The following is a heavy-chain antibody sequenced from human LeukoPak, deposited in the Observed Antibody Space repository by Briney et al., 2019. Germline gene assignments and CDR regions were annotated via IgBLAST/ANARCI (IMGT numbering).Heavy chain of an antibody. CDR1: GGTFSSYA. CDR3: ARGRLQKTKYSANGDY. Sequence: ASVKVSCKASGGTFSSYAISWVRQAPGQGLEWMGRIIPILGIANYAQKFQGRVTITADKSTSTAYMELSSLRSEDTAVYYCARGRLQKTKYSANGDYWGQGTLVTVSS. J-gene: IGHJ4*02. V-gene: IGHV1-69*04. D-gene: IGHD5-24*01. CDR2: IIPILGIA.